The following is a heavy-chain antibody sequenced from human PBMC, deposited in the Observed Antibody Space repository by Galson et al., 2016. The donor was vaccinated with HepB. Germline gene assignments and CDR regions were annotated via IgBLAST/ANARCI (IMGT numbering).Heavy chain of an antibody. CDR1: GYNFTSYW. D-gene: IGHD1-1*01. Sequence: QSGAEVKKPGESLRISCKGSGYNFTSYWINWVRQMPGAGLEWMGRIDPKDSYTNYSPPFRGHATISADKATNTAYLQWTSLQASDTATYYCARHIDATATTLAWAYWGQGTLVTVSS. J-gene: IGHJ4*02. CDR2: IDPKDSYT. V-gene: IGHV5-10-1*01. CDR3: ARHIDATATTLAWAY.